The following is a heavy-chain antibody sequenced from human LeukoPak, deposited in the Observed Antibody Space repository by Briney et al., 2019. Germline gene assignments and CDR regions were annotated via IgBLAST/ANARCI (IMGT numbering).Heavy chain of an antibody. Sequence: GGSLRISCVATGFTFSSYVMHWVRQAPGKGLEWVAVISSDGSAKLCADSVKGRFTISRDISKDTLYLQMNSLRADDTALYYCARKGGTTDSYRHFDYWGQGTLVTVSS. J-gene: IGHJ4*02. V-gene: IGHV3-30*04. CDR2: ISSDGSAK. CDR3: ARKGGTTDSYRHFDY. CDR1: GFTFSSYV. D-gene: IGHD4-17*01.